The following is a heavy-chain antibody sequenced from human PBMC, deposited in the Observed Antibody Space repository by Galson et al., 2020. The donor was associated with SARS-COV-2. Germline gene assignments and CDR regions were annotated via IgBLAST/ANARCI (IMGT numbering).Heavy chain of an antibody. Sequence: SETLSLTCTVSGYSASTTNYWGWVRQPTGRGLEWIGSVYPGGTTSYNPSLTSRLTISVDTSKNHISLRLDSVTAADTALYYCARQGVNMIVLVTVPGWYFDLWGRGTLVTVSS. V-gene: IGHV4-38-2*02. CDR2: VYPGGTT. J-gene: IGHJ2*01. CDR3: ARQGVNMIVLVTVPGWYFDL. D-gene: IGHD3-22*01. CDR1: GYSASTTNY.